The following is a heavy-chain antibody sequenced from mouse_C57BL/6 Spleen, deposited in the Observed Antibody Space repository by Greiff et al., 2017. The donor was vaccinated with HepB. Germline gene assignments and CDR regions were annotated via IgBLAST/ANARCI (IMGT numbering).Heavy chain of an antibody. CDR2: IDPSDSYT. V-gene: IGHV1-69*01. CDR1: GYTFTSYW. D-gene: IGHD3-1*01. CDR3: ARVGDFDV. J-gene: IGHJ1*03. Sequence: QVQLQQPGAELVMPGASVKLSCKASGYTFTSYWMHWVKQRPGQGLEWIGEIDPSDSYTNYNQKFKGKSTLTVDKSSSTAYMQLSSLTSEDSAVYYCARVGDFDVWGTGTTVTVSS.